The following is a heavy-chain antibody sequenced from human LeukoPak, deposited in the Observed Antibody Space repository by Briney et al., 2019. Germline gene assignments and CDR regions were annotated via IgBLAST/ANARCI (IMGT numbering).Heavy chain of an antibody. CDR2: IYYSGST. V-gene: IGHV4-39*01. D-gene: IGHD7-27*01. J-gene: IGHJ5*02. CDR3: ARHPGDSNWFDP. CDR1: GGSISSSSYY. Sequence: SETLSLTCTVSGGSISSSSYYWGWIRQPPGKGLEWIGSIYYSGSTYYNPSLKSRVTISVDTSKNQFSLKLGSVTAADTAVYYCARHPGDSNWFDPWGQGTLVTVSS.